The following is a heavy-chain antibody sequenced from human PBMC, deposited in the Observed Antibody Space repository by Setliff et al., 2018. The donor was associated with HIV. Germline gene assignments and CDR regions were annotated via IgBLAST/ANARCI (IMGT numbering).Heavy chain of an antibody. CDR3: ARESPTYQYFDY. D-gene: IGHD2-21*01. CDR2: IYTSGST. Sequence: PSETLSLTCTVSGGSISSGSYFWTWIRQPAGKGLEWIGRIYTSGSTNYNPSLKSRVTISVDTSKNQFSLKLSSVTAADTAVYFCARESPTYQYFDYWGQGTLVTVSS. V-gene: IGHV4-61*02. CDR1: GGSISSGSYF. J-gene: IGHJ4*02.